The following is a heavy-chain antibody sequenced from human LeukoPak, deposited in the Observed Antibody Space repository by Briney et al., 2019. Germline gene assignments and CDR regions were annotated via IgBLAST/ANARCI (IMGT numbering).Heavy chain of an antibody. J-gene: IGHJ5*02. Sequence: ASVKVSCKAPGYTFTGYYMHWVRQAPGQGLEWMGWINPNSGGTNYAQKFQGRVTMTRDTSISTAYMELSRLRSDDTAVYYCARDIVMVTYWFDPWGQGTLVTVSS. V-gene: IGHV1-2*02. CDR2: INPNSGGT. CDR3: ARDIVMVTYWFDP. D-gene: IGHD5-18*01. CDR1: GYTFTGYY.